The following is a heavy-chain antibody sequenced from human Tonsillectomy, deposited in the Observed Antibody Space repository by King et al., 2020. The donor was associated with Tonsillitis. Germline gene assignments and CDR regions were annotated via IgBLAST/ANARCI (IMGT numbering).Heavy chain of an antibody. D-gene: IGHD3-3*01. J-gene: IGHJ6*02. CDR2: INSDGNST. CDR3: AKDFSYRMDV. CDR1: GFTFSVSW. V-gene: IGHV3-74*01. Sequence: QLVQSGGDLVQPGGSLRLSCVASGFTFSVSWMHWVRQAPGKGLVWVSYINSDGNSTTYADSVKGRFTVSRDNAKNTVYLQMNSLRADDTANYYCAKDFSYRMDVWGQGTTVTVSS.